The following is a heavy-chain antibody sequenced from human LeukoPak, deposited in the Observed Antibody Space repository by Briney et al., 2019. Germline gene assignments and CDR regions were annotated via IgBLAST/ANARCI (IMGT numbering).Heavy chain of an antibody. V-gene: IGHV3-21*01. Sequence: GGSLRLSCAASGFTFSDFPMIWVRQAPGKGLEWVSSIFPSSDEIHYADSVKGRFTISRDNAKNSLYLQMNSLRAEDTAVYYCARVGEGTTDYWGQGTLVTVSS. CDR1: GFTFSDFP. CDR2: IFPSSDEI. D-gene: IGHD3-16*01. J-gene: IGHJ4*02. CDR3: ARVGEGTTDY.